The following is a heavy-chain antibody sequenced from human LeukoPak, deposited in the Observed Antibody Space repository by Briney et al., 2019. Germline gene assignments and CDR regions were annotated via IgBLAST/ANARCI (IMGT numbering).Heavy chain of an antibody. CDR2: IYTSGST. Sequence: TPSQTLSLTGTGSGGSISSGSYYWSWIRQPAGKGLEWIGRIYTSGSTNYNPSLKSRVTISVDTSKNQFSLKLSSVTAADTAVYYCARAKWLSWFDPWGQGTLVTVSS. V-gene: IGHV4-61*02. CDR1: GGSISSGSYY. CDR3: ARAKWLSWFDP. D-gene: IGHD3-22*01. J-gene: IGHJ5*02.